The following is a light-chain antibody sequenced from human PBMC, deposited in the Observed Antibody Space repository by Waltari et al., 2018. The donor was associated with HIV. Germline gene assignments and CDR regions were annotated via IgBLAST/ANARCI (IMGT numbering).Light chain of an antibody. CDR2: RSR. V-gene: IGLV1-44*01. CDR1: SSNIGSNN. CDR3: AAWHDSHDSDV. Sequence: QYVLPQPPSASGTPGQRVTIFCSGSSSNIGSNNVNWYRQFPGTAPKLTISRSRERRSAVPVRFSGSESGTSGSLAINGRQAADNTHYYCAAWHDSHDSDVFGTGTKVTVL. J-gene: IGLJ1*01.